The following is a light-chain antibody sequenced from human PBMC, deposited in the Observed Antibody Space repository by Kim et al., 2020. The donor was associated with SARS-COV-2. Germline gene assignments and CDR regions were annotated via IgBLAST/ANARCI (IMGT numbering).Light chain of an antibody. CDR3: QQNYMTPWT. V-gene: IGKV1-39*01. Sequence: ASVGDRVTITCRASQNIITFLAWYQQKPGKVPKVLMYDTSNLKSGVPLRFSGSGSGTDFTLTNHNVQPEDFATYYCQQNYMTPWTFGQGTKVDIK. CDR1: QNIITF. J-gene: IGKJ1*01. CDR2: DTS.